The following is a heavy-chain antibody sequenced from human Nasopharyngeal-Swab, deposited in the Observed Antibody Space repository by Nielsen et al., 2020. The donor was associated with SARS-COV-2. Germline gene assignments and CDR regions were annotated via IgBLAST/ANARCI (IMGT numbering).Heavy chain of an antibody. CDR2: MNPNSGNT. D-gene: IGHD3-10*01. Sequence: ASVKVSCKASGYTFTSYDINWVRQATGQGLEWMGWMNPNSGNTGYAQKFQGRVTMTRNTSISTAYMELSSLRSEDTAVYYCARARVVRGVLPDYWGQGTLVTVSS. V-gene: IGHV1-8*01. CDR1: GYTFTSYD. CDR3: ARARVVRGVLPDY. J-gene: IGHJ4*02.